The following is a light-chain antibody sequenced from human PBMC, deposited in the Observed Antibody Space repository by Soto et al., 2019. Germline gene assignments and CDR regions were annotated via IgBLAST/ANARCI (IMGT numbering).Light chain of an antibody. V-gene: IGKV1-39*01. CDR2: AAS. CDR3: QQSYSSPRT. CDR1: QSISTY. Sequence: DLQMTQSPSSLSASVGDRVTITCRASQSISTYLSWYQQKSGKAPKLLIYAASSLQSGVPSRFSGSGSGTDFTLTISSLQPEDFATYYCQQSYSSPRTFAQGTKVEI. J-gene: IGKJ1*01.